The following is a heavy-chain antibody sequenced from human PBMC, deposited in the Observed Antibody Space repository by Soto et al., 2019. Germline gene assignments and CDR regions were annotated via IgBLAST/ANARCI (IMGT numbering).Heavy chain of an antibody. CDR2: INHSGST. D-gene: IGHD2-8*02. CDR3: ARDKITGLFDY. V-gene: IGHV4-34*01. CDR1: GGSFSGYS. Sequence: QVQLQQWGAGLLKPSETLSLTCAVYGGSFSGYSWTWIRQPPGTGLESLGEINHSGSTNYNPPLKRRVTISVDTAKNQFSLKLNSVTAADTDVYYCARDKITGLFDYWGKGTLVTVSS. J-gene: IGHJ4*02.